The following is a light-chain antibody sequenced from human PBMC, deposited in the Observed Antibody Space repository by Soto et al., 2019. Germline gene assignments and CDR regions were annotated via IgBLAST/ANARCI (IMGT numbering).Light chain of an antibody. CDR2: AVT. V-gene: IGLV1-40*01. CDR3: QSYDRSLSGWV. Sequence: QAVVTQPPSVSGAPGQRATISCTGGSSNIGAGYDVHWYQQLPGAAPKLLIAAVTSRPSGVPDRFSGSKSGTSAYLAITGLQAEDEADYYCQSYDRSLSGWVFGGGTQLTVL. J-gene: IGLJ3*02. CDR1: SSNIGAGYD.